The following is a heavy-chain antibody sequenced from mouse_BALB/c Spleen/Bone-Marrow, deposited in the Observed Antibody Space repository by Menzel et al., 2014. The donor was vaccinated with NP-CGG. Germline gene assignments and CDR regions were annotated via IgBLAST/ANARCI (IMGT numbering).Heavy chain of an antibody. CDR1: GFTFSDYY. CDR2: ISDGGSYT. Sequence: EVKLVESGGGLVKPGGSLKLSCAASGFTFSDYYMYWVRPTPEKRLEWVATISDGGSYTYYPDSVKGRFTISRDNAKNSLYLQMSSLKSEDTAMYYCARGSSYFDYWGQGTTLTVSS. CDR3: ARGSSYFDY. V-gene: IGHV5-4*02. J-gene: IGHJ2*01. D-gene: IGHD1-1*01.